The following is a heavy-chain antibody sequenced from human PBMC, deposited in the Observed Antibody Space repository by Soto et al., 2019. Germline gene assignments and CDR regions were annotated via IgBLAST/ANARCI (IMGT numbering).Heavy chain of an antibody. CDR2: INPSGGST. J-gene: IGHJ4*02. V-gene: IGHV1-46*01. D-gene: IGHD6-13*01. CDR3: ATIPLAAAGTGTYFDY. CDR1: GYTFTSYY. Sequence: RASVKVSCKASGYTFTSYYMHWVRQAPGQGLEWMGIINPSGGSTSYAQKFQGRVTMTRDTSTSTVYMELSSLRSEDTAVYYCATIPLAAAGTGTYFDYWGQGTLVTVSS.